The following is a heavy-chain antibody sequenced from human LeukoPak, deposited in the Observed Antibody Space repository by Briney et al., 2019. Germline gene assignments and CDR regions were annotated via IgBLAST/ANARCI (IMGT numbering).Heavy chain of an antibody. CDR3: ARGGAEYCTSTKCHPVYGMDV. CDR2: ISGNSNTI. D-gene: IGHD2-2*01. J-gene: IGHJ6*02. Sequence: GSLVLSCVVSGFTFSSYCMNWVRQAPGKGLEGVSYISGNSNTIYYADSVKGQFTVSRHNANNSLYLQMHSLTVEDTAVYYCARGGAEYCTSTKCHPVYGMDVWGQGTTVTVSS. CDR1: GFTFSSYC. V-gene: IGHV3-48*01.